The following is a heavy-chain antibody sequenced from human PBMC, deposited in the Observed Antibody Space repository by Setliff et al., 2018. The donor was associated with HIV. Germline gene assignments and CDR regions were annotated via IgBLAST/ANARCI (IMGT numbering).Heavy chain of an antibody. CDR2: IIPTLGIA. CDR3: ASWQLTQKYYYGSGGDY. J-gene: IGHJ4*02. Sequence: GASVKVSCKASGGTFSSYAISWVRQAPGQGLEWMGGIIPTLGIANYAQKFQGRVTITADKSTSTAYMGLSSLRSEDTAVYYCASWQLTQKYYYGSGGDYWGQGTLVTVSS. D-gene: IGHD3-10*01. CDR1: GGTFSSYA. V-gene: IGHV1-69*10.